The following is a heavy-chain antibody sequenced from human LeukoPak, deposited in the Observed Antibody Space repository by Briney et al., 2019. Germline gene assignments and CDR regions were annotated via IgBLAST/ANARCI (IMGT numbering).Heavy chain of an antibody. CDR2: ISWNSGSI. Sequence: GGSLRLSCAASGFTFDDYAMHWVRQAPGKGLEGVSGISWNSGSIGYADSVKGRFTISRDNAKNSLYLQMNSLRAEDTALYYCAKDSGYDLGPDAFDIWGQGTMVTVSS. CDR1: GFTFDDYA. CDR3: AKDSGYDLGPDAFDI. D-gene: IGHD5-12*01. V-gene: IGHV3-9*01. J-gene: IGHJ3*02.